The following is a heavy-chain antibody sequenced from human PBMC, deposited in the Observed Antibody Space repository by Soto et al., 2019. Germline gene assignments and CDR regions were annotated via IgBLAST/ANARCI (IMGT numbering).Heavy chain of an antibody. CDR2: ITWNGANT. CDR1: GFRFDEYN. D-gene: IGHD3-16*01. Sequence: GGSLRLSCAASGFRFDEYNMHWVRQAPGKGLEWLSLITWNGANTYYADSVKGRFTVSRDGTTKSVSLQMTSLKREDTGLYYCARETLSYGSALDVWGQGTTVTVSS. J-gene: IGHJ6*02. CDR3: ARETLSYGSALDV. V-gene: IGHV3-43*01.